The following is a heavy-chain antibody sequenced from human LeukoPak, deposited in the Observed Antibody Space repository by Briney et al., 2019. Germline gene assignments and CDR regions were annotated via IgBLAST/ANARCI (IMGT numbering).Heavy chain of an antibody. CDR2: INAGNGNT. CDR3: ARDQFITIFGVVITNWFDP. Sequence: GASVKVSCKASGYTFTSYAMHWVRQAPGQRLEWMGWINAGNGNTKYSQKFQGRVTITRDTSASTAYMELSSLRSEDTAVYYCARDQFITIFGVVITNWFDPWGQGTLVTVSS. V-gene: IGHV1-3*01. CDR1: GYTFTSYA. D-gene: IGHD3-3*01. J-gene: IGHJ5*02.